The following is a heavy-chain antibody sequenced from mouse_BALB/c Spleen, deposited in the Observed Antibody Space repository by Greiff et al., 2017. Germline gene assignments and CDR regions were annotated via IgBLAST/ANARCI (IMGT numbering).Heavy chain of an antibody. CDR2: IYPGDGDT. Sequence: QVQLQQSGPELVKPGASVKISCKASGYAFSSSWMNWVKQRPGQGLEWIGRIYPGDGDTNYNGKFKGKATLTADKSSSTAYMQLSSLTSVDSAVYFCARHYYDYDLLAYWGQGTLVTVSA. CDR3: ARHYYDYDLLAY. V-gene: IGHV1-82*01. J-gene: IGHJ3*01. CDR1: GYAFSSSW. D-gene: IGHD2-4*01.